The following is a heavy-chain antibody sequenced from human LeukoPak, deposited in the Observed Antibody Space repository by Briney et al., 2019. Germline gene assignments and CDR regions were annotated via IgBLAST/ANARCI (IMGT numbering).Heavy chain of an antibody. J-gene: IGHJ6*02. CDR1: GFTFSSYA. D-gene: IGHD3-10*01. Sequence: GGSLRLSCAASGFTFSSYAMHWVRQAPGKGLEWVAVISYDGSNKYYADSVKGRFTISRDNSKNTLYLQMNSLRAEDTAVYYCARAASDTMVRGVTYYYYYGMDVWGQGITVTVSS. CDR2: ISYDGSNK. CDR3: ARAASDTMVRGVTYYYYYGMDV. V-gene: IGHV3-30-3*01.